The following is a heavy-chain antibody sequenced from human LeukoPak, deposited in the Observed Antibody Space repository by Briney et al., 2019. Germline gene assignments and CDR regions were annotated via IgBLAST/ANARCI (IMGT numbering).Heavy chain of an antibody. J-gene: IGHJ3*01. CDR2: FYAGGST. Sequence: PSETLSLTCSVSGAFVSVNYWSWIRQSAGKGLEWIVRFYAGGSTNYNPSLMGRVAVSMDESKNQFSLRLTSVTAADTAVYYCARSPVGKGDPFDLWGQGTMVTVSP. V-gene: IGHV4-4*07. CDR3: ARSPVGKGDPFDL. CDR1: GAFVSVNY. D-gene: IGHD1-26*01.